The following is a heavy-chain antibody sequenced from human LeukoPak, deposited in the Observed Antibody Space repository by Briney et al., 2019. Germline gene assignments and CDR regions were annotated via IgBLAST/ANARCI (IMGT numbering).Heavy chain of an antibody. CDR2: INHSGST. CDR3: ASLGSGGYGSGSYVWTRIDY. D-gene: IGHD3-10*01. V-gene: IGHV4-39*07. CDR1: GGSISSSSYY. Sequence: PSETLSLTCTVSGGSISSSSYYWGWIRQPPGKGLEWIGEINHSGSTNYNPSLKSRVTISVDTSKNQFSLKLSSVTAADTAVYYCASLGSGGYGSGSYVWTRIDYWGQGTLVTVSS. J-gene: IGHJ4*02.